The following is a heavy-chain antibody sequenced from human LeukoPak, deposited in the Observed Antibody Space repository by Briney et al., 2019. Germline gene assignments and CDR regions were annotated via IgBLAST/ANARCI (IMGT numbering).Heavy chain of an antibody. D-gene: IGHD3-22*01. CDR2: ISSSSSSYI. CDR3: ARDRVGDYYDSSGYPFGY. CDR1: GFTFSSYS. Sequence: KPGGSLRLSCAASGFTFSSYSMNWVRQAPGKGLEWVSSISSSSSSYIYYADSVKDRFTISRDNAKNSLYLQMNSLRAEDTAVYYCARDRVGDYYDSSGYPFGYWGQGTLVTVSS. J-gene: IGHJ4*02. V-gene: IGHV3-21*01.